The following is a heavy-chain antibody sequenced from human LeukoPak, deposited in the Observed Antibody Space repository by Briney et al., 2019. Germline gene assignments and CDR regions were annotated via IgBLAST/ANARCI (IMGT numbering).Heavy chain of an antibody. CDR3: ARVELDHGGNSYFDY. CDR2: IYYSGST. D-gene: IGHD4-23*01. Sequence: SETLSLTCTVSGGSISSSSYYWGWIRQPPGKGLEWIGSIYYSGSTYYNPSLKSRVTISVDTSKNQFSLKLSSVTAADTAVYYCARVELDHGGNSYFDYWGQGTLVTVSS. J-gene: IGHJ4*02. CDR1: GGSISSSSYY. V-gene: IGHV4-39*01.